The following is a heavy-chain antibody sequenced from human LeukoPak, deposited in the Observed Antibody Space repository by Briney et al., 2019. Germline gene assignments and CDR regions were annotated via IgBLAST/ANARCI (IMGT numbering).Heavy chain of an antibody. CDR1: GGSISRSSYY. CDR3: ARQRGYSDY. J-gene: IGHJ4*02. CDR2: IYYSGST. Sequence: SETLSLTCTVSGGSISRSSYYWGWIRQPPGKGLEWIGSIYYSGSTYYNPSLKSRVTISVDTSKNQFSLKLSSVTAADTAVYYCARQRGYSDYWGQGTLVTVSS. V-gene: IGHV4-39*01. D-gene: IGHD5-18*01.